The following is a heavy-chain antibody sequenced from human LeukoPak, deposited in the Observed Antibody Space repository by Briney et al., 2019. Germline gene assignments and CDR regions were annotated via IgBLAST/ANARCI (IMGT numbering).Heavy chain of an antibody. CDR2: IYYSGST. V-gene: IGHV4-59*01. J-gene: IGHJ6*02. Sequence: SETLSLTCTVSGGSISSYYWSWIRQPPGKGLEWIGYIYYSGSTNYNPSLKSRVTISVDTSKNQLSLKLSSVTAADTAVYYCARVNYVDYYYGMDVWGQGTTVTVSS. D-gene: IGHD4-11*01. CDR1: GGSISSYY. CDR3: ARVNYVDYYYGMDV.